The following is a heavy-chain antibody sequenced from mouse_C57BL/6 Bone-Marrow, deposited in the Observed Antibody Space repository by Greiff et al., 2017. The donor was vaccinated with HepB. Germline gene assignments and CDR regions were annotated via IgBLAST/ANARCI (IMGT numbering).Heavy chain of an antibody. CDR1: GYTFTDYY. D-gene: IGHD2-5*01. V-gene: IGHV1-26*01. CDR3: AGGYYSNLFAY. J-gene: IGHJ3*01. Sequence: EVKLQQSGPELVKPGASVKISCKASGYTFTDYYMNWVKQSHGKSLEWIGDINPNNGGTSYNQKFKCKATLTVDKSSSTAYMELRSLTSGDSAVYYCAGGYYSNLFAYWGQGTLVTVSA. CDR2: INPNNGGT.